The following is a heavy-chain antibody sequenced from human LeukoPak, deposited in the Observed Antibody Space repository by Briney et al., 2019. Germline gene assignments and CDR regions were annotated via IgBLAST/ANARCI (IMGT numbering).Heavy chain of an antibody. CDR1: GYTFTSYY. D-gene: IGHD1-7*01. J-gene: IGHJ5*02. CDR3: ARDSPSLTGTTLNWFDP. Sequence: VASVKVSCKASGYTFTSYYMHWVRQAPGQGLEWMGGIIPIFGTANYAQKFQGRVTITADESTSTAYMELSSLRSEDTAVYYCARDSPSLTGTTLNWFDPWGQGTLVTVSS. V-gene: IGHV1-69*13. CDR2: IIPIFGTA.